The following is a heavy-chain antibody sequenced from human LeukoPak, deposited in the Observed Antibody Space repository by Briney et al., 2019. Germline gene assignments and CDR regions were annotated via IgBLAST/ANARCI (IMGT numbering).Heavy chain of an antibody. D-gene: IGHD2-2*01. CDR3: ARAFCSSTSCLTGNWFDP. Sequence: SVKVSCKASGGTFSSYAISWVRQAPGQGLEWMGGIIPIFGTANYAQKFQGRVTITTDESTSTAYMELSSLRSEDTAVYYCARAFCSSTSCLTGNWFDPWGQGTLVTVSS. J-gene: IGHJ5*02. V-gene: IGHV1-69*05. CDR2: IIPIFGTA. CDR1: GGTFSSYA.